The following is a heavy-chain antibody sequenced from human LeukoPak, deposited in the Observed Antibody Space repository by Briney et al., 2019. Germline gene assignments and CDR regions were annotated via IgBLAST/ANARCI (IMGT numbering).Heavy chain of an antibody. CDR3: ARGGSGRTQDDTFDV. CDR2: IYKVGNT. Sequence: GGSLRLSCAASGFTVSNNYMSWVRQAPGYGLEWVSVIYKVGNTFYADFVKGRFTISRDNSKNSLYLQMNSLRAEDRAVYYCARGGSGRTQDDTFDVWGQGTMVTVSS. J-gene: IGHJ3*01. CDR1: GFTVSNNY. D-gene: IGHD3-10*01. V-gene: IGHV3-66*01.